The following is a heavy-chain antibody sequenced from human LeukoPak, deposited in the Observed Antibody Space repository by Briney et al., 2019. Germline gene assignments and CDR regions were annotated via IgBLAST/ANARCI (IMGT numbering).Heavy chain of an antibody. CDR2: IIPIFGTA. CDR1: GGTFSSYA. CDR3: ARNVGYCSSTSCFPLFDY. J-gene: IGHJ4*02. D-gene: IGHD2-2*01. Sequence: ASVKVSCKASGGTFSSYAISWVRQAPGQGLEWTGGIIPIFGTANYAQKFQGRVTITADESTSTAYMELSSLRSEDTAVYYCARNVGYCSSTSCFPLFDYGGQGPLVTVSS. V-gene: IGHV1-69*13.